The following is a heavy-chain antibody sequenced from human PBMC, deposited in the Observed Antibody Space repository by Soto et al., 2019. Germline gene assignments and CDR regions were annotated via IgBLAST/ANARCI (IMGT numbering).Heavy chain of an antibody. CDR2: ISAYNGNT. D-gene: IGHD3-22*01. J-gene: IGHJ4*02. CDR3: ARDQHYYDSSGYYSSFDY. V-gene: IGHV1-18*01. Sequence: QVPLVQSGAEVKKPGASVKVSCKASGYTFTSYGISWVRQAPGQGLEWMGWISAYNGNTNYAQKLQGRVTMTTDTSTSTAYMELRSLRSDDTAVYYCARDQHYYDSSGYYSSFDYWGQGTLVTVSS. CDR1: GYTFTSYG.